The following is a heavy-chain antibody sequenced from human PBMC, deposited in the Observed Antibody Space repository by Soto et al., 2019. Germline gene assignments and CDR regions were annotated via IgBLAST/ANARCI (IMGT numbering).Heavy chain of an antibody. CDR2: IYYNGST. J-gene: IGHJ4*02. CDR3: AGDIGDNVLTGYFDH. D-gene: IGHD3-9*01. Sequence: QVQVQESGPGLVKPSETLSLTCTVSGGSITSYSWSWIRQPPGKGLEWIGSIYYNGSTSYNPSLTSRVTSSVDTSPNHFSLKQSAVTPAYTAVYYCAGDIGDNVLTGYFDHWGQGTLVTFSS. V-gene: IGHV4-59*01. CDR1: GGSITSYS.